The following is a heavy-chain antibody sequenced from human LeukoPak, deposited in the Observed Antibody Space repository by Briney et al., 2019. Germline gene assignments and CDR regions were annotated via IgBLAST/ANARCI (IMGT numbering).Heavy chain of an antibody. CDR2: FDPEDGET. CDR3: ATGPGGKDDY. J-gene: IGHJ4*02. Sequence: WASVKVSCKVSGYTLTELSMHWVRQAPGKGPEWMGGFDPEDGETIYAQKFQGRVTMTEDTSTDTAYMELSSLRSEDTAVYYCATGPGGKDDYWGQGTLVTVSS. V-gene: IGHV1-24*01. D-gene: IGHD3-16*01. CDR1: GYTLTELS.